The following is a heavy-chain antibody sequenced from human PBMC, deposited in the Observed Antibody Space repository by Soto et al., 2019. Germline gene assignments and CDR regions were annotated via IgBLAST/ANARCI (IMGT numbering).Heavy chain of an antibody. CDR1: GFTFSSYA. CDR3: AKDGGDVDTAMELDY. CDR2: ISGSGGST. D-gene: IGHD5-18*01. J-gene: IGHJ4*02. Sequence: GGSLRLSCAASGFTFSSYAMSWVRQAPGKGLEWVSAISGSGGSTYYADSVKGRFTISRDNSKNTLYLQMNSMRAEDTAVYYCAKDGGDVDTAMELDYWGQCTPAPVFS. V-gene: IGHV3-23*01.